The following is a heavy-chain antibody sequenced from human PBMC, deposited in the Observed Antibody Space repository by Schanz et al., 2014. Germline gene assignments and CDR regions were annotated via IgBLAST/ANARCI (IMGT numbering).Heavy chain of an antibody. Sequence: QVQLVQSGAEVKPPGASVRVSCKASGYTYIAYDMHWVRQAPGQGLEWMGRIGPDSGSTTYAQKFQGRVTVTRDTSISTAYMELWRLGSEDTAMYYCARGLVRYFAYWGQGTLVTVSS. CDR2: IGPDSGST. CDR3: ARGLVRYFAY. CDR1: GYTYIAYD. D-gene: IGHD2-8*02. V-gene: IGHV1-2*06. J-gene: IGHJ4*02.